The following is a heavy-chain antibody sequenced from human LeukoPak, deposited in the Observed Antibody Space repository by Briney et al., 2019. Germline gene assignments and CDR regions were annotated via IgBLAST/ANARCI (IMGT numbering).Heavy chain of an antibody. J-gene: IGHJ6*02. CDR3: ATPTSYDYYYYGMDV. CDR1: GYTFTGYY. CDR2: INPNSGGT. V-gene: IGHV1-2*06. Sequence: ASVKVSCKASGYTFTGYYMHWVRQAPGQGLEWMGRINPNSGGTNYAQKFQGRVTMTRDTSISTAYMELSRLRSEDTAVYYCATPTSYDYYYYGMDVWGQGTTVTVSS. D-gene: IGHD1-26*01.